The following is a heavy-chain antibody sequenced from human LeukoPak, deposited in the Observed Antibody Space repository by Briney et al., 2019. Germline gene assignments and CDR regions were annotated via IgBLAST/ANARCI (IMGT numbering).Heavy chain of an antibody. D-gene: IGHD3-22*01. J-gene: IGHJ3*02. V-gene: IGHV1-2*02. CDR2: INPNSGGT. Sequence: GASVKVSCKASGYTFTGYYMHWVRQAPGQGLEWMGWINPNSGGTNYAQKFQGRVTMTRDTSISTAYMELSRLRSDDTAVYYCARDVTMIVVAGGFAFDIWGQGTMVTVSS. CDR1: GYTFTGYY. CDR3: ARDVTMIVVAGGFAFDI.